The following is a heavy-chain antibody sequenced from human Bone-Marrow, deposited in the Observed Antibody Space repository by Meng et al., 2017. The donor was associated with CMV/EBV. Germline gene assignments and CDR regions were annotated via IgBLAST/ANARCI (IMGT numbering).Heavy chain of an antibody. J-gene: IGHJ6*02. CDR3: ARGRIAARPSKYYYYYYGTDV. CDR1: GGSFSGYY. CDR2: INHSGST. V-gene: IGHV4-34*01. Sequence: SETLSLTCAVYGGSFSGYYWSWIRQPPGKGLEWIGEINHSGSTNYNPSLKSRVTISVDTSKNQFSLKLSSVTAADTAVYYCARGRIAARPSKYYYYYYGTDVWGQGTTVTVSS. D-gene: IGHD6-6*01.